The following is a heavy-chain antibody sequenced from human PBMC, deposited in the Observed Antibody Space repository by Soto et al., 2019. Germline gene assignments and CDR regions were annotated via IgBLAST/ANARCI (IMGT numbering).Heavy chain of an antibody. D-gene: IGHD1-1*01. CDR3: AKYFSRRQLTYFDY. V-gene: IGHV3-23*01. J-gene: IGHJ4*02. CDR2: ISGSGDNT. CDR1: GFTFSIYA. Sequence: GGSLRLSCAASGFTFSIYAMSWVRQAPGKGLDWVSGISGSGDNTYYADSVKGRFTISRDKSKNTLYLQMNSLRAEDTAIYYCAKYFSRRQLTYFDYWGQGTLVTVSS.